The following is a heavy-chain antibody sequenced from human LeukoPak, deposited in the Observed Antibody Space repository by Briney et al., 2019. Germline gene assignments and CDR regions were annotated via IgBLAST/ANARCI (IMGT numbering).Heavy chain of an antibody. CDR2: ISGSGGST. V-gene: IGHV3-23*01. CDR3: AKDPHPHHCFQSFNY. CDR1: GFTFSSYG. D-gene: IGHD2-15*01. J-gene: IGHJ4*02. Sequence: QPGGSLRLSCAASGFTFSSYGMSWVRQAPGKGLEWVSAISGSGGSTYYADSVKGRFTISRDNSKNTLYLQMNSLRAEDTAVYYFAKDPHPHHCFQSFNYWAQEPRFTVS.